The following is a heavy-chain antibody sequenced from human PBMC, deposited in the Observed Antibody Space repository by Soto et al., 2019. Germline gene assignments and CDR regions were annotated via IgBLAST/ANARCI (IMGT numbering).Heavy chain of an antibody. J-gene: IGHJ4*02. D-gene: IGHD6-19*01. CDR3: AHRRVEHWLVSVFDY. V-gene: IGHV2-5*02. Sequence: QITLKESGPTLVKPTQTLTLTCTFSGFSLSTNGVGVGWIRQSPGKALEWLAFIYWDDSKLYNPSLKSRLTITKDTSKNQVVLTMTNLDPVDTATYYCAHRRVEHWLVSVFDYWGQGTLVTVSS. CDR2: IYWDDSK. CDR1: GFSLSTNGVG.